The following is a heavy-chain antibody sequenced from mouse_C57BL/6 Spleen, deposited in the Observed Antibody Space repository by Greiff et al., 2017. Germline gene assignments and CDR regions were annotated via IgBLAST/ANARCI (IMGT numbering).Heavy chain of an antibody. V-gene: IGHV14-4*01. CDR2: IDPENGDT. CDR1: GFNIKDDY. CDR3: TPYYGNSFAY. D-gene: IGHD2-10*01. J-gene: IGHJ3*01. Sequence: VQLQQSGAELVRPGASVKLSCTASGFNIKDDYMHWVKQRPEQGLEWIGWIDPENGDTEYASKFQGKATITADTSSNTAYLQLSSLTSEDTAVYYCTPYYGNSFAYWGQGTLVTVSA.